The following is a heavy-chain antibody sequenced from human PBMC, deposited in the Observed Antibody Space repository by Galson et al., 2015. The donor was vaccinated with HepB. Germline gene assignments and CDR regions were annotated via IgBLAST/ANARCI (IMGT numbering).Heavy chain of an antibody. CDR3: VRDWTYDFWSGYFGAFDL. CDR2: ISGNGHDT. V-gene: IGHV3-64D*09. J-gene: IGHJ3*01. Sequence: SLRLSCAASGFTFTNHAMHWVRQAPGKGLEYVSVISGNGHDTYYAESVKGRFSVSRDNSRNWLFLQMSSLRPEDTAVYYCVRDWTYDFWSGYFGAFDLWGQGTLVTVSS. CDR1: GFTFTNHA. D-gene: IGHD3-3*01.